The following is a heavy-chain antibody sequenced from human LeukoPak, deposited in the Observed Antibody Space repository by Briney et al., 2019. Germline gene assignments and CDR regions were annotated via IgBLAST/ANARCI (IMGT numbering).Heavy chain of an antibody. CDR2: IYYSGST. V-gene: IGHV4-59*08. CDR1: GGSISTYY. J-gene: IGHJ4*02. Sequence: SKTLSLTCTVSGGSISTYYWSWIRQPPGKGLEWIGYIYYSGSTNSNSSLKSRVTISVDTSKNQFSLKLSSVTAADTAVYYCARRTYGSGSYYLDYWGQGTLVTVSS. CDR3: ARRTYGSGSYYLDY. D-gene: IGHD3-10*01.